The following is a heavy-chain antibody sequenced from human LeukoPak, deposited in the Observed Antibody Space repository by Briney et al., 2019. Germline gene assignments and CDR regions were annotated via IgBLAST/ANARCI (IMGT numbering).Heavy chain of an antibody. D-gene: IGHD5-12*01. Sequence: QPGGSLRLSCAASGFTLSGYWMHWVRQVPGKGLVWVSRINSDESSTSYADSVKGRFTISRDNAKNSLYLQMNSLRAEDTAVYYCARVGSYSGYDLMVSVDYWGQGTLVTVSS. CDR2: INSDESST. J-gene: IGHJ4*02. CDR1: GFTLSGYW. CDR3: ARVGSYSGYDLMVSVDY. V-gene: IGHV3-74*01.